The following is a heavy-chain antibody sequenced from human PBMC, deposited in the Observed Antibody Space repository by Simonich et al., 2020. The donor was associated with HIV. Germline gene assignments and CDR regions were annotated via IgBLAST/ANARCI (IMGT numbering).Heavy chain of an antibody. V-gene: IGHV4-34*01. D-gene: IGHD1-7*01. CDR2: INHGGRT. CDR3: ARSPSENWDYYFDY. CDR1: GGSFSGYY. Sequence: QVQLHQWDAGLLKSSETLSLTCAVYGGSFSGYYWNWIRQPPGKGLEGIAEINHGGRTNYNPSLKSRVTILLDTSKNQFSLKLASVTATDTALYYCARSPSENWDYYFDYWSQGTLVTVSS. J-gene: IGHJ4*02.